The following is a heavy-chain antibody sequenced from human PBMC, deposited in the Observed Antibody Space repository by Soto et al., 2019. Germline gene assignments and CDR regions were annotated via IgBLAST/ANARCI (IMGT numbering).Heavy chain of an antibody. J-gene: IGHJ3*02. D-gene: IGHD2-21*01. CDR3: ARVFDCSDVNGRPWDAFDI. CDR2: IWFDGSNN. V-gene: IGHV3-33*01. Sequence: QVRLVESGGGVVQPGRSLRLSCAASGFTFSNYGMHWVRQAPGKGLEWVALIWFDGSNNYYVDSVKGRFTISRDNSKNTLYLQMDSLKVEDTAVYYCARVFDCSDVNGRPWDAFDIWGQGTMVTVSS. CDR1: GFTFSNYG.